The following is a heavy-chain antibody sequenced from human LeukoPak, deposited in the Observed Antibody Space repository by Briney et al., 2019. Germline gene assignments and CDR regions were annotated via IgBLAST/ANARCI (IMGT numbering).Heavy chain of an antibody. J-gene: IGHJ4*02. Sequence: GESLQISCKGSGYSFTNYWIGWVRQMPGKGLEWMGIVYPGDSDTRYSPSFQGQVTMSADKSISTAYLQWSSLKASDTAMYYCAIRAAEGHFDYWGQGTLVTVSS. CDR1: GYSFTNYW. V-gene: IGHV5-51*01. CDR3: AIRAAEGHFDY. CDR2: VYPGDSDT.